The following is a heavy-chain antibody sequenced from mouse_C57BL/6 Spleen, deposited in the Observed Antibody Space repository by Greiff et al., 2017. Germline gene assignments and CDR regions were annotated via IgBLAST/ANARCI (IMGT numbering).Heavy chain of an antibody. Sequence: VKLQESGAELVRPGASVTLSCKASGYTFTDYEMHWVKQTPVHGLEWIGAIDPETGGTAYNQKFKGKAILTADKSSSTAYMELRSLTSEDSAVYYCTRPYYGSSYVGDYYAMDYWGQGTSVTVSS. CDR2: IDPETGGT. CDR1: GYTFTDYE. CDR3: TRPYYGSSYVGDYYAMDY. J-gene: IGHJ4*01. D-gene: IGHD1-1*01. V-gene: IGHV1-15*01.